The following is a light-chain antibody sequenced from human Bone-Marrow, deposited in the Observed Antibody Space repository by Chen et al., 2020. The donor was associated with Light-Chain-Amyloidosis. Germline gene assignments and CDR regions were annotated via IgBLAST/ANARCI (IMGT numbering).Light chain of an antibody. J-gene: IGLJ3*02. CDR3: QVWDRSSDRPV. CDR1: NIGYTS. CDR2: DDS. Sequence: SYVLTHPSSVSVAPGQTATLACGGDNIGYTSVQWYQQTPGQAPLLVVYDDSDRPSGIPERLSCSNSGNTATLTISRVEAGDEADYYCQVWDRSSDRPVFGGGTKLTVL. V-gene: IGLV3-21*02.